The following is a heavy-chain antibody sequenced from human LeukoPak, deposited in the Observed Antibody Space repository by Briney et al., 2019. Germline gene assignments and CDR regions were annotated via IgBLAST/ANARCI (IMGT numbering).Heavy chain of an antibody. CDR1: GYTFTSYG. D-gene: IGHD3-10*02. V-gene: IGHV1-18*01. Sequence: ASVKVSCEASGYTFTSYGISWVRQAPGQGLEWMGWISAYNGNTNYAQKLQGRVTMTTDTSTNTAYMELRSLRSDDTAVYYCTVIMFDFDYWGQGTLVTVSS. J-gene: IGHJ4*02. CDR2: ISAYNGNT. CDR3: TVIMFDFDY.